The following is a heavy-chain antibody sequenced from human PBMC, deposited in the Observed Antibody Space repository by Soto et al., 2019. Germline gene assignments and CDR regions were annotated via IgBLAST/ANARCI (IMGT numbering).Heavy chain of an antibody. CDR1: GGSISSGDYY. CDR2: IYYSGST. V-gene: IGHV4-30-4*01. J-gene: IGHJ4*02. Sequence: QVQLQESGPGLVKPSQTLSLTCIVSGGSISSGDYYWSWIRQPPGKGLEWIGYIYYSGSTYYNPSLKSRVTISVDTSKNQFSLKLSSVTAADTPVYYCASPLRYFDWSIDYWGQGTLVTVSS. D-gene: IGHD3-9*01. CDR3: ASPLRYFDWSIDY.